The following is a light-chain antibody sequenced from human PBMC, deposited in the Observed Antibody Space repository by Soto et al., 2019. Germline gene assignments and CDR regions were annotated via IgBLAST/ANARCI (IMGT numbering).Light chain of an antibody. CDR1: QSVSSH. CDR2: GAS. V-gene: IGKV3-20*01. CDR3: QQYGSSPT. Sequence: EIVMTQSPDTLFVSLGEGATLSCRASQSVSSHLAWYQHKPGQAPRLLIFGASSRATGIPDRFSGSGSGTDFTLTISRLEPDDFAVYYCQQYGSSPTFGQGTKVDIK. J-gene: IGKJ1*01.